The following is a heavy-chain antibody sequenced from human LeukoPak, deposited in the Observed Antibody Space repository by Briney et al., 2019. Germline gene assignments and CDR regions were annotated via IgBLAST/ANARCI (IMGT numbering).Heavy chain of an antibody. CDR1: GFTVSSNY. D-gene: IGHD3-10*01. CDR2: IYSGGST. Sequence: GGSLRLSCAASGFTVSSNYMSWVRQAPGKGLEWVSVIYSGGSTYYADSVKGRFTISRDNSKSTLYIQMNSLRAEDTAVCYCARAKPKNMVRGLIMRRESRYYFDYWGQGTLVTVSS. J-gene: IGHJ4*02. V-gene: IGHV3-53*01. CDR3: ARAKPKNMVRGLIMRRESRYYFDY.